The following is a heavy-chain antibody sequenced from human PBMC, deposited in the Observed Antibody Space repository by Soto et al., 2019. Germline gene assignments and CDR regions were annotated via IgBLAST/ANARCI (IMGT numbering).Heavy chain of an antibody. CDR2: ISYDGSNK. Sequence: QVQLVESGGGVVQPGRSLRLSCAASGFTFSSYAMHWVRQAPGKGLEWVAVISYDGSNKYYADSVKGRFTISRDNSKNTLYLQRNSLRAEDTAVYYCARDSSDYGDSKGTGCPCDYWGQGTLVTVSS. CDR1: GFTFSSYA. D-gene: IGHD4-17*01. J-gene: IGHJ4*02. V-gene: IGHV3-30-3*01. CDR3: ARDSSDYGDSKGTGCPCDY.